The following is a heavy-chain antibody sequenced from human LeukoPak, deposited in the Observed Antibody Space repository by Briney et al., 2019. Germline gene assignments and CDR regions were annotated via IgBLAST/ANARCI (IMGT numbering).Heavy chain of an antibody. J-gene: IGHJ6*03. V-gene: IGHV4-59*01. CDR2: VYYSGST. CDR3: ARRPPGYYYYMDV. CDR1: GGSLSSYY. Sequence: PSETMSLTCTVYGGSLSSYYWSWIRQPPGKGLEWVGYVYYSGSTNYNPSLKSRVTISVDTSKNQFSLKLSSVTAADTAVYYCARRPPGYYYYMDVWGKGTTVTVSS. D-gene: IGHD3-10*01.